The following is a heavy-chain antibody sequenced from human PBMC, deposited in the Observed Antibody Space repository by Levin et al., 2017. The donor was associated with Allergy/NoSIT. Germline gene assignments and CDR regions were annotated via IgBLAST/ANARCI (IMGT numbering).Heavy chain of an antibody. V-gene: IGHV3-15*01. CDR3: TTAATGDTAMAH. J-gene: IGHJ4*02. CDR2: IKSKTDGGTT. D-gene: IGHD5-18*01. Sequence: GGSLRLSCAASGFTFSNAWMSWVRQAPGKGLEWVGRIKSKTDGGTTDYAAPVKGRFTISRDDSKNTLYLQMNSLKTEDTAVYYCTTAATGDTAMAHWGQGTLVTVSS. CDR1: GFTFSNAW.